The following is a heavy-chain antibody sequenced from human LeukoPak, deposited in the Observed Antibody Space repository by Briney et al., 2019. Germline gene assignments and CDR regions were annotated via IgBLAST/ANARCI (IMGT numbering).Heavy chain of an antibody. CDR3: AKASSGYDHYYYGMDV. D-gene: IGHD3-22*01. V-gene: IGHV3-30*18. CDR1: GFTFSSYG. J-gene: IGHJ6*02. CDR2: ISYDGSNK. Sequence: PGGSLRLSCAASGFTFSSYGVHWVRQAPGKGLEWVAVISYDGSNKYYADSVKGRFTISRDNSKNTLYLQMNSLRAEDTAVYYRAKASSGYDHYYYGMDVWGQGTTVTVSS.